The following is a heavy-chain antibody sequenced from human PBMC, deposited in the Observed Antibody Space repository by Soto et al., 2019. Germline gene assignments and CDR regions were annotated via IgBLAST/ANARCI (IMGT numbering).Heavy chain of an antibody. V-gene: IGHV4-30-2*01. Sequence: SETLSLTCAFSCGSIISGFYSWSWIRQPPGQGLEWIGYIYNSGNTYYNPSLMSRVTISVDRSQNHFSLKLTSVTAADTAVYYCARGSDGVWNWFDPWGQGTQVTVSS. CDR2: IYNSGNT. D-gene: IGHD2-21*02. J-gene: IGHJ5*02. CDR3: ARGSDGVWNWFDP. CDR1: CGSIISGFYS.